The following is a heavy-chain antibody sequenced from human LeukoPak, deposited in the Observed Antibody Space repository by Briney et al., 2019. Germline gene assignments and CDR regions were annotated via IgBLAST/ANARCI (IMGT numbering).Heavy chain of an antibody. J-gene: IGHJ5*02. CDR2: FDPEDGET. CDR3: ARGVYSNNWFDP. V-gene: IGHV1-24*01. Sequence: ASVTVSCTVSGYTLTELSMHWVRQAPGKGLEWMGGFDPEDGETIYAQKFQGRVTITRDTSASTAYMELSSLRSEDTAVYYCARGVYSNNWFDPWGQGTLVTVSS. D-gene: IGHD1-26*01. CDR1: GYTLTELS.